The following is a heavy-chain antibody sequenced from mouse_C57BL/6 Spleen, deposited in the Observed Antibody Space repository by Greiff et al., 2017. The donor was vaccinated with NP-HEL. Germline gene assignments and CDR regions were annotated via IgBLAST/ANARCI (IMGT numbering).Heavy chain of an antibody. Sequence: QVQLQQPGAELVRPGTSVKLSCKASGYTFTSYWLHWVKQRPGQGLEWIGVIDPSDSYTNYNQKFKGKATLTVDTSSSPAYMQLSSLTSEDSAVYYCARWMGSSYLYYFDYWGQGTTLTVSS. J-gene: IGHJ2*01. CDR1: GYTFTSYW. D-gene: IGHD1-1*01. V-gene: IGHV1-59*01. CDR3: ARWMGSSYLYYFDY. CDR2: IDPSDSYT.